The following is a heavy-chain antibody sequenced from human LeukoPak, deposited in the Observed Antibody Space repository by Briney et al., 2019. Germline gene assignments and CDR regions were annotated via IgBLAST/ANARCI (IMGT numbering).Heavy chain of an antibody. J-gene: IGHJ3*02. V-gene: IGHV1-2*02. D-gene: IGHD5-18*01. Sequence: GASVKVSCKASGYTFTGYYMHWVRQAPGQGLEWMGWINPNSGGTNYAQKFQGRVTMTRDTSISTAYMELSRLRSDDTAVYYCARVAMDTTTDAFDIWGQGTMVTVSS. CDR1: GYTFTGYY. CDR2: INPNSGGT. CDR3: ARVAMDTTTDAFDI.